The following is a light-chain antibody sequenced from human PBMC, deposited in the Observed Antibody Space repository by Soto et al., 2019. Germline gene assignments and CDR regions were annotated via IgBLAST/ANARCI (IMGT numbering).Light chain of an antibody. Sequence: QSALTQPASVSGSPGQSITISCTGTSSDVGGYNYVSWYQQHPGKAPKFMIYDVSKRPSGVSNRFSGSKSGNTASLTISGLQAEDEADYYCSSYTSSSTLGHVVFGGGTKLTVL. J-gene: IGLJ2*01. CDR2: DVS. V-gene: IGLV2-14*01. CDR3: SSYTSSSTLGHVV. CDR1: SSDVGGYNY.